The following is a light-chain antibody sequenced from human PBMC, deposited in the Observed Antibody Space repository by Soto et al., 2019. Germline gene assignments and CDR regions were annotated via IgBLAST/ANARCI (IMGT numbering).Light chain of an antibody. CDR3: CSYAGSSTYV. CDR1: SSDVGSYNL. J-gene: IGLJ1*01. CDR2: EGT. Sequence: QSALTQPASVSGSPGQSITISCTETSSDVGSYNLVSWYQQHPGKAPMLMIYEGTKRPSGVSNRFSGSKSGNTASLTISGLQAEDEADYYCCSYAGSSTYVFGTGTKVTVL. V-gene: IGLV2-23*01.